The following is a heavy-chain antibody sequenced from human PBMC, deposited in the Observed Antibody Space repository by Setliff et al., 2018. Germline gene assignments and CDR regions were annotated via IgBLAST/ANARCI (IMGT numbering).Heavy chain of an antibody. CDR3: ARVRYSGSYGYYYYYMDV. V-gene: IGHV4-61*08. J-gene: IGHJ6*03. D-gene: IGHD1-26*01. CDR1: GGSISSDGYY. Sequence: ETLSLTCTVSGGSISSDGYYWSWIRQHPGKGLEWIGYIYYSGSTNYNPSLKSRVTMSVDTSKNQFSLKLSSVTAADTAVYYCARVRYSGSYGYYYYYMDVWGKGTTVTVSS. CDR2: IYYSGST.